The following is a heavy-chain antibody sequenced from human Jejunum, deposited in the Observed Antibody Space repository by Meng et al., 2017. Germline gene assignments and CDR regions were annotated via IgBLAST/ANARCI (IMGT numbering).Heavy chain of an antibody. CDR1: GASISSYF. V-gene: IGHV4-59*01. D-gene: IGHD3-9*01. CDR2: IYNSGST. CDR3: ARGLTGYFAHTDY. Sequence: SETLSLTCTVSGASISSYFWSWIRQPPGRGLEWIGYIYNSGSTNYNPSLKSRVTISVDTSKNQFSLKLSSVTAADTAIYYCARGLTGYFAHTDYWGQGTLVTV. J-gene: IGHJ4*02.